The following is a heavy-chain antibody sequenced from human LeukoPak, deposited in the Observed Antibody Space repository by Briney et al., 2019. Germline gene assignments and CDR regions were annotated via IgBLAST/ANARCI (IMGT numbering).Heavy chain of an antibody. Sequence: ASVKVSCKASGYTFTNYYIHWVRQAPGQGLEWMGTINPSVGTTRSAKGRASLTRDTSTSTVYMALSTLRSEDTAVYYCARAVGEGPLYDASVYFYGGGSFDIWGQGTIVTVSS. D-gene: IGHD3-22*01. V-gene: IGHV1-46*01. CDR2: INPSVGTT. J-gene: IGHJ3*02. CDR1: GYTFTNYY. CDR3: ARAVGEGPLYDASVYFYGGGSFDI.